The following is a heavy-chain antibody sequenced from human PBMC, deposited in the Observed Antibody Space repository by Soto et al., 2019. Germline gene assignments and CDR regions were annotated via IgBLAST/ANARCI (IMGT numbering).Heavy chain of an antibody. V-gene: IGHV4-59*08. Sequence: SETLYLTCTVSGGSISSYYWSWIRQPPGKGLEWIGYIYYSGSTNYNPSLKSRVTISVDTSKNQFSLKLSSVTAADTAVYYCARDLTGDAFDIWGQGTMVTVSS. CDR3: ARDLTGDAFDI. CDR1: GGSISSYY. D-gene: IGHD7-27*01. CDR2: IYYSGST. J-gene: IGHJ3*02.